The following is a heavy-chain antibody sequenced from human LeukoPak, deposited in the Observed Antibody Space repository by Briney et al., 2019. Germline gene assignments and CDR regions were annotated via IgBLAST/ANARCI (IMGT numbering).Heavy chain of an antibody. CDR2: IYYSGST. V-gene: IGHV4-61*08. CDR3: ARDTSRIAVAGTGFDY. CDR1: GGSISSGDYY. D-gene: IGHD6-19*01. J-gene: IGHJ4*02. Sequence: PSETLSLTCTVSGGSISSGDYYWNWFRQPPGKGLEWIGYIYYSGSTNYNPSLKSRVTISVDTSKNRFSLKLSSVTAADTAVYYCARDTSRIAVAGTGFDYWGQGTLVTVSS.